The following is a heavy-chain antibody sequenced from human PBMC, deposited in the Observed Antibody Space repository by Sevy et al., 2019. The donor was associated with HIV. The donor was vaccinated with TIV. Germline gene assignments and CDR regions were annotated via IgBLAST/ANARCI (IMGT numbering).Heavy chain of an antibody. V-gene: IGHV3-11*01. J-gene: IGHJ4*02. D-gene: IGHD3-10*01. CDR2: ISSSGTII. CDR1: GLNVSDYF. Sequence: GRSLRLSCAASGLNVSDYFMSWIRQAPGKRPEWVSYISSSGTIIYYADSVKGRFTISRDKAKNSLYLQMNSLRAEDTAIYYCARDLAWGSFYTLYFDYWGQGTLVTVSS. CDR3: ARDLAWGSFYTLYFDY.